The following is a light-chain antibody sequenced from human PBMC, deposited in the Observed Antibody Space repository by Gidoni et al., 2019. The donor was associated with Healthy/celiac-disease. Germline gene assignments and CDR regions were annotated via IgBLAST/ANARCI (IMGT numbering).Light chain of an antibody. CDR2: AAS. CDR3: QQSYSTLIT. Sequence: DIQMTQSPSYLSASVGDRVTITCRASQSISSYLNWYQQKPGKAPKLLIYAASSLQSGVPSRFSGSGSGTYFTLTISSLQPEDFATYYCQQSYSTLITFGQGTRLEIK. CDR1: QSISSY. V-gene: IGKV1-39*01. J-gene: IGKJ5*01.